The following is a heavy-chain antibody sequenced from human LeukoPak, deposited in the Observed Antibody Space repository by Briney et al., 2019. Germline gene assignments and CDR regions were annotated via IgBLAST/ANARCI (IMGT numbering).Heavy chain of an antibody. CDR3: ARDIIVVTAIQAPPHAFDI. CDR1: GYTFTDYY. Sequence: ASVRVSCKATGYTFTDYYMHWVRQAPGQGLEWMGIINPSGGSTSYAQKFQGRVTMTRDTSTSTVHMELSSLRSEDTPVYYCARDIIVVTAIQAPPHAFDIWGQGTMVTVSS. CDR2: INPSGGST. J-gene: IGHJ3*02. D-gene: IGHD2-21*02. V-gene: IGHV1-46*01.